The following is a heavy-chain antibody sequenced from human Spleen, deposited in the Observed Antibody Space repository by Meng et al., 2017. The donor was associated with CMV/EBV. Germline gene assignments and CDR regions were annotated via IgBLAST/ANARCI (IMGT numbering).Heavy chain of an antibody. Sequence: GGSLRLSCTASGFTFTSYWMSWVRQTPGKGLEWVANINQDGSDKYYVDSVKGRFTISRDNAKNSLYLQMNSLRAEDTAVYYCAKDGRTFSYWGQGTLVTVSS. CDR3: AKDGRTFSY. CDR1: GFTFTSYW. V-gene: IGHV3-7*01. CDR2: INQDGSDK. D-gene: IGHD1-1*01. J-gene: IGHJ4*02.